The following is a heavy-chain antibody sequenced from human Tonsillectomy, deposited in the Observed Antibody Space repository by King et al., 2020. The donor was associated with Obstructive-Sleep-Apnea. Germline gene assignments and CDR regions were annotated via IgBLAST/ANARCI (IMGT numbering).Heavy chain of an antibody. CDR2: MSYSGGST. J-gene: IGHJ4*02. D-gene: IGHD6-13*01. Sequence: VQLVESGGGLVQPGGSLRLSCAASGFTFRKYAMSWVRQAPGKGLEWVSAMSYSGGSTYYADSVKGRFTISRDNSKNTLYLQMNSLRAEDTAVYYCAKDRSPHQIIAAAGIYFDYWGQGTLVTVSS. CDR3: AKDRSPHQIIAAAGIYFDY. CDR1: GFTFRKYA. V-gene: IGHV3-23*04.